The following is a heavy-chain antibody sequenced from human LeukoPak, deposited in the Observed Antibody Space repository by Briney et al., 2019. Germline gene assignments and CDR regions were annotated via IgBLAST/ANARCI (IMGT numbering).Heavy chain of an antibody. Sequence: GGSLRLSCAASGFSFSRYWLSWVRQVPGRGLEWVSRINGDESSTNYADSVKGRFTISRDNAKDTLYLHMNSLTAEDTAVYYCARGAKWAYYFDYWGQGTLVTVSS. J-gene: IGHJ4*02. D-gene: IGHD1-26*01. CDR2: INGDESST. CDR1: GFSFSRYW. V-gene: IGHV3-74*01. CDR3: ARGAKWAYYFDY.